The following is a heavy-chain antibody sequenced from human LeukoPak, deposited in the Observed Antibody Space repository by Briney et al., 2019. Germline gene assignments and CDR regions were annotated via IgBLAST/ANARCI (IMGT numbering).Heavy chain of an antibody. Sequence: GAPVKVSCKASGGTFSSYAISWVRQAPGQGLEWMGGIIPIFGTANYAQKFQGRVTITADESTSTAYMELSSLRSEGTAVYYCARNSGYDSPFDYWGQGTLVTVSS. CDR1: GGTFSSYA. D-gene: IGHD5-12*01. CDR2: IIPIFGTA. CDR3: ARNSGYDSPFDY. J-gene: IGHJ4*02. V-gene: IGHV1-69*01.